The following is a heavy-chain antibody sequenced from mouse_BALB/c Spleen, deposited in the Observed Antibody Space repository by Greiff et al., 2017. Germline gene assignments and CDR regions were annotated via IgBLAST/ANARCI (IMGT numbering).Heavy chain of an antibody. CDR1: GYAFSSYW. V-gene: IGHV1-80*01. CDR3: ARGDRYGAFDY. CDR2: IYPGDGDT. J-gene: IGHJ2*01. Sequence: QVQLKESGAELVRPGSSVKISCKASGYAFSSYWMNWVKQRPGQGLEWIGQIYPGDGDTNYNGKFKGKATLTADKSSSTAYMQLSSLTSEDSAVYFCARGDRYGAFDYWGQGTTLTVSS. D-gene: IGHD2-14*01.